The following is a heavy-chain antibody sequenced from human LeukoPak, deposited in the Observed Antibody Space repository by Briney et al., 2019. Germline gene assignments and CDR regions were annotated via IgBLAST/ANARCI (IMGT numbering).Heavy chain of an antibody. V-gene: IGHV4-31*03. Sequence: SETLSLTCTVSGGSISSGGYYWSWIRQRPGKGLEWIGYIYYSGSTYYNPSLKSRVTISVDTSKNQFSLKLSSVTAADTAVYYCAREQIAAAGAKYNWFDPWGQGTLVTVSS. CDR1: GGSISSGGYY. J-gene: IGHJ5*02. D-gene: IGHD6-13*01. CDR2: IYYSGST. CDR3: AREQIAAAGAKYNWFDP.